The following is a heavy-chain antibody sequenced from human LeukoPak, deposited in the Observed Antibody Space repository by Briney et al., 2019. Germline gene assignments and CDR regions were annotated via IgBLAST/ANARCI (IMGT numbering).Heavy chain of an antibody. CDR2: ISGSGGST. Sequence: GGSLRLSCAASGFTFSSYAMSWVRQAPGKGLEWVSAISGSGGSTYYADSVKGRFTISRDNSKSTLYLQMNSLRAEDTAVYYCAKGPYGSGSYYGYWGQGTLVTVSS. D-gene: IGHD3-10*01. CDR3: AKGPYGSGSYYGY. J-gene: IGHJ4*02. CDR1: GFTFSSYA. V-gene: IGHV3-23*01.